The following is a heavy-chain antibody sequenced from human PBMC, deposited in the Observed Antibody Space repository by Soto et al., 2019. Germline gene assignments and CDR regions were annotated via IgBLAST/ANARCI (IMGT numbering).Heavy chain of an antibody. J-gene: IGHJ6*03. CDR3: ARGWDIEWLRPYDYYYYYYMDV. V-gene: IGHV4-59*01. Sequence: SETLSLTCTVSGGSISSYYWSWIRQPPGKGLEWIGYIYYSGSTNYNPSLKSRVTISVDTSKNQFSLKLSSVTAADTAVYYCARGWDIEWLRPYDYYYYYYMDVWGKGTTVTVSS. CDR1: GGSISSYY. CDR2: IYYSGST. D-gene: IGHD5-12*01.